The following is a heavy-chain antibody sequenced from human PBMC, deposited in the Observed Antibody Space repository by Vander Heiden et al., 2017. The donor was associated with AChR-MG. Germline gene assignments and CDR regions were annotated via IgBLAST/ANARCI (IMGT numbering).Heavy chain of an antibody. J-gene: IGHJ4*02. CDR3: ARDLSSSFMSY. V-gene: IGHV3-48*01. CDR2: SGSGSGTI. CDR1: GFSFSSYS. Sequence: DVQLVESGGGLVQPGGSLRPSCSGSGFSFSSYSMNCVRQAPGKGLGWISYSGSGSGTIYYADSVKGRFTVSRDNAKNSLFLQMNSLRVEDTAVYYCARDLSSSFMSYWGQGTLVTVSS. D-gene: IGHD6-13*01.